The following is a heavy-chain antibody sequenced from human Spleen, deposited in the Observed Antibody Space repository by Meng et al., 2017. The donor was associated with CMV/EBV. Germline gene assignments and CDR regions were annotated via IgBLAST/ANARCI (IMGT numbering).Heavy chain of an antibody. V-gene: IGHV4-34*01. CDR2: FNHTGST. CDR3: ARATTRGWFDP. J-gene: IGHJ5*02. D-gene: IGHD5-12*01. CDR1: GGSFSSYY. Sequence: VGLQQWGAGLLKLSEARSPTRTVYGGSFSSYYWRWIRQPPGKVLDRIGQFNHTGSTNDNPSVNTRVTFVLEMSKNQFSLKLSSVTAADTAVYYCARATTRGWFDPWGQGTLVTVSS.